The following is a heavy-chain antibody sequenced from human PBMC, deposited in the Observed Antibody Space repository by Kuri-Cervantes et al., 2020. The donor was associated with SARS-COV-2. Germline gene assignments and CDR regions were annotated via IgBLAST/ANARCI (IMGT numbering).Heavy chain of an antibody. CDR2: ISYDGGNE. J-gene: IGHJ2*01. CDR3: ARDGGKGHGPGLYYWYFNL. CDR1: GFTFSNYG. D-gene: IGHD2-15*01. V-gene: IGHV3-30*03. Sequence: GESLKISCAAPGFTFSNYGIHWVRQAPGKGLEWVAVISYDGGNEYYADSVKGRFTISRDNSKNTLYLQMNSLRPEDTAVYYCARDGGKGHGPGLYYWYFNLWGRGTLVTAPQ.